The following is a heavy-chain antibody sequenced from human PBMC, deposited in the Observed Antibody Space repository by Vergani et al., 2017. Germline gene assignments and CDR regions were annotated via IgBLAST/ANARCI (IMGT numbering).Heavy chain of an antibody. CDR3: ALTSGRSERYPWGDAFDI. Sequence: VTLKESGPVLVKPTETLTLTCTVSGFSLSNARMGVSWIRQPPGKALECLAHIFSNDEKSYSTSLKSRLTISKDTSKSQVVLTMTNMDPVDTATSYCALTSGRSERYPWGDAFDIWGQGTMVTVSS. CDR2: IFSNDEK. J-gene: IGHJ3*02. CDR1: GFSLSNARMG. D-gene: IGHD1-1*01. V-gene: IGHV2-26*01.